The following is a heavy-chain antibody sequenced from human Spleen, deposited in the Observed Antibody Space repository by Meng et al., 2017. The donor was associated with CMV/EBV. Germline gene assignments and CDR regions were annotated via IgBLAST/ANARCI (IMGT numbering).Heavy chain of an antibody. Sequence: GGSLRLSCAASGFTFNTYSMHWVRQAPGKGLVWVARINRDGSDIDYADSVKGRFTISRDNAKNTLYLQMRSLRVEDTALYYCARAASCTDDFCSPHFDYWGQGTLVTVSS. J-gene: IGHJ4*02. CDR3: ARAASCTDDFCSPHFDY. CDR1: GFTFNTYS. V-gene: IGHV3-74*01. CDR2: INRDGSDI. D-gene: IGHD3/OR15-3a*01.